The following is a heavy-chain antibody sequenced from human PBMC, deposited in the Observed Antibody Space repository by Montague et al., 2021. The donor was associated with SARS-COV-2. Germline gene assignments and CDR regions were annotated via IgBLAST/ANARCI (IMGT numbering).Heavy chain of an antibody. CDR1: GGSFSGYY. CDR3: ARWDPQTLTLIGLRGKSASDY. V-gene: IGHV4-34*01. CDR2: INHSGTT. D-gene: IGHD4-23*01. J-gene: IGHJ4*02. Sequence: SETLSLTCAVSGGSFSGYYWTWIRQSPGKGLEWIADINHSGTTNYNFNPSLRSRVTISVDTSKSQFSLKLSSVTAADTGVYYCARWDPQTLTLIGLRGKSASDYWGQGTLVTVSS.